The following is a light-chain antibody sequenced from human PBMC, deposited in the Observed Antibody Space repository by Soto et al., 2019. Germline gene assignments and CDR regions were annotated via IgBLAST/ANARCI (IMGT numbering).Light chain of an antibody. V-gene: IGKV1-6*01. CDR1: QAIRTD. Sequence: IKIVHLGAPRSASERDRVTITCRASQAIRTDLGWYQQKPGKAPKLLIFAASNLHSGVPSRFSGSGSGTDFTLTINNLQAEDFATYYCLQEYNYPRKFGQGTKVDI. CDR2: AAS. CDR3: LQEYNYPRK. J-gene: IGKJ1*01.